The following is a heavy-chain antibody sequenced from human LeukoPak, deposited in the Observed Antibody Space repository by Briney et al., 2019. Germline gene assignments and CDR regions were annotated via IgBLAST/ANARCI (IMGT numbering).Heavy chain of an antibody. V-gene: IGHV1-58*01. J-gene: IGHJ3*02. CDR2: IIVGSGTT. Sequence: GTSVKVSCKSSGFSSSNSAVQWVRQAREQRLEWIGWIIVGSGTTNYAQSLQGRLTITRDMSTNTAYMELSSLRSEDTAVYYCAAERYGGISDCCNFEIWGQGTMVTVSS. CDR3: AAERYGGISDCCNFEI. CDR1: GFSSSNSA. D-gene: IGHD4-23*01.